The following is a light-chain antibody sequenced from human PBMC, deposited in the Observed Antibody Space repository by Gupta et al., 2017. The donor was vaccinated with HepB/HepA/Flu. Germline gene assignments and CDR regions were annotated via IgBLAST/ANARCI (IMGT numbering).Light chain of an antibody. Sequence: QMTQPPLSLSASVGDRVTVTCRASQNIRGYLSWYQQKPGKAPDLLIFAASRLQNGVPSRFSGSGYGTDFALTISSLQAEDFAIYYCQQSFGVPLTFGGGTKV. V-gene: IGKV1-39*01. CDR1: QNIRGY. CDR3: QQSFGVPLT. J-gene: IGKJ4*01. CDR2: AAS.